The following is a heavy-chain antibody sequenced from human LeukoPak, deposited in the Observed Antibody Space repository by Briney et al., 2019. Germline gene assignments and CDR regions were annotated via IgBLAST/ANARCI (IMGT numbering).Heavy chain of an antibody. D-gene: IGHD1-7*01. CDR3: ARDGTGTTDSFDY. CDR1: GGSISSGGYY. V-gene: IGHV4-39*07. Sequence: SETLSLTCTVSGGSISSGGYYWSWIRQPPGKGLEWIEEINHSGSTNYNPSLKSRVTISVDTSKNQFSLKLSSVTAADTAVYYCARDGTGTTDSFDYWGQGTLVTVSS. J-gene: IGHJ4*02. CDR2: INHSGST.